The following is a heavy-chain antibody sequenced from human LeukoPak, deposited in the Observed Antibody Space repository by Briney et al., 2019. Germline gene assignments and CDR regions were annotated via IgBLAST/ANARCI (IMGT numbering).Heavy chain of an antibody. Sequence: ASVKVSCKVSGYTLTELSMHWVRQAPGKGLEWMGGFDPEDGETIYAQKFQGRVTMTEDTSTDTAYMELSSLRSEDTAVYYCATSNDPRSVWYYYYYMDVWGKGTTVTVSS. CDR3: ATSNDPRSVWYYYYYMDV. CDR1: GYTLTELS. V-gene: IGHV1-24*01. D-gene: IGHD3-16*01. CDR2: FDPEDGET. J-gene: IGHJ6*03.